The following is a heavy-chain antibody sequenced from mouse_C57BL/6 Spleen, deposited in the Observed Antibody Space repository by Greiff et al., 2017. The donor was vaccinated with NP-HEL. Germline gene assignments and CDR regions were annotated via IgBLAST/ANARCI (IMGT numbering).Heavy chain of an antibody. CDR3: ARDEENGNYVLFAY. Sequence: ESGPGLVKPSQSLSLTCSVTGYSITSGYYWNWIRQFPGNKLEWMGYISYDGSNNYNPSLKNRISITRDTSKNQFFLKLNSVTTEDTATYYCARDEENGNYVLFAYWGQGTLVTVSA. CDR1: GYSITSGYY. V-gene: IGHV3-6*01. CDR2: ISYDGSN. J-gene: IGHJ3*01. D-gene: IGHD2-1*01.